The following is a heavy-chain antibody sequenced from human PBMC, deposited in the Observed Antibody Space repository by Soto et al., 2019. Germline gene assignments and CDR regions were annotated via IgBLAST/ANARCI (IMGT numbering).Heavy chain of an antibody. CDR1: GGSFSGYY. CDR2: INHSGST. CDR3: ARAELVSDYYYGMDV. V-gene: IGHV4-34*01. J-gene: IGHJ6*02. Sequence: SETLSLTCAVYGGSFSGYYWSWIRQPPGKGLEWIGEINHSGSTNYNPSLKSRVTISVDTSKNQFSLKLSSVTAADTAVYYCARAELVSDYYYGMDVWGQGTTVTVSS. D-gene: IGHD6-6*01.